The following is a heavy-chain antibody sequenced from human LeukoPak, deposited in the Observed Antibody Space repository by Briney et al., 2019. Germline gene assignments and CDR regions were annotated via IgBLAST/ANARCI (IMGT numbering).Heavy chain of an antibody. CDR1: GFTLSSYE. Sequence: GGSLRLSCAASGFTLSSYEMSWIRQAPGKGLEWVSYISSSGSTIYYADSVKGRFTISRDNAKNSLYLQMNSLRAEDTAVYYCAELGITMIGGVWGKGTTVTISS. CDR2: ISSSGSTI. V-gene: IGHV3-48*03. CDR3: AELGITMIGGV. D-gene: IGHD3-10*02. J-gene: IGHJ6*04.